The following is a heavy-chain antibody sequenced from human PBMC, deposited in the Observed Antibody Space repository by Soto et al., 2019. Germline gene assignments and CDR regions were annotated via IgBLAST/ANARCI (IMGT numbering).Heavy chain of an antibody. D-gene: IGHD3-22*01. CDR3: ARDAQNYYDSSGYPAGAFDI. Sequence: PGGSLRLSCAASGFTVSSNYMSWVRQAPGKGLEWVSIIYSGGSTYYADSVKGRFTISRDNSKNTLYLQMNSLRAEDTAVYYCARDAQNYYDSSGYPAGAFDIWGQGTMVTVSS. CDR2: IYSGGST. V-gene: IGHV3-66*01. CDR1: GFTVSSNY. J-gene: IGHJ3*02.